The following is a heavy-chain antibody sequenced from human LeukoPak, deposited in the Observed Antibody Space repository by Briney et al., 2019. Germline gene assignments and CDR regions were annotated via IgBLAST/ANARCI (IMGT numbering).Heavy chain of an antibody. CDR1: GYTVTTYY. CDR3: ARDFEGEPFKRYCSSTSCYFGNWFDP. D-gene: IGHD2-2*01. V-gene: IGHV1-46*01. Sequence: ASVKVSCKASGYTVTTYYMDWVRQAPGQGLEWMGIINPRGGSASYAQKFQGRVTITADESTSTAYMELSSLRSEDTAVYYCARDFEGEPFKRYCSSTSCYFGNWFDPWGQGTLVTVSS. CDR2: INPRGGSA. J-gene: IGHJ5*02.